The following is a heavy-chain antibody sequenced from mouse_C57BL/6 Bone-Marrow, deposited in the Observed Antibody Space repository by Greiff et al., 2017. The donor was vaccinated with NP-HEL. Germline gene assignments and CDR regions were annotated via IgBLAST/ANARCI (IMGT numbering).Heavy chain of an antibody. CDR3: ARERLSDYDGSSPYFDV. V-gene: IGHV1-50*01. Sequence: QVQLQQPGAELVKPGASVKLSCKASGYTFTSYWMQWVKQRPGQGLEWIGEIDPSDSYTNYNQKFKGKATLTVDTSSSTAYMQLSSLTSEDSAVYDCARERLSDYDGSSPYFDVWGTGTTVTVSS. D-gene: IGHD1-1*01. CDR2: IDPSDSYT. CDR1: GYTFTSYW. J-gene: IGHJ1*03.